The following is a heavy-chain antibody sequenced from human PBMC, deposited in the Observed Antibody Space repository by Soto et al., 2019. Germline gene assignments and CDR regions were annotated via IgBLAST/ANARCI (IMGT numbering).Heavy chain of an antibody. CDR2: IIPIFGTA. J-gene: IGHJ6*02. CDR1: GGTFSSYA. D-gene: IGHD6-6*01. CDR3: AFFRAARPGYYYYGMDV. V-gene: IGHV1-69*13. Sequence: ASVKVSCKASGGTFSSYAISWVRQAPGQGLEWMGGIIPIFGTANYAQKFQGRVTITADESTSTAYMELSSLRSEDTAVYYCAFFRAARPGYYYYGMDVWGQGTTVTVSS.